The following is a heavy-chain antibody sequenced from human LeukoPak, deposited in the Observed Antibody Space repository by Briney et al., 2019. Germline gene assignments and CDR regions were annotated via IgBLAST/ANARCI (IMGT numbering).Heavy chain of an antibody. CDR1: GGTFSSYA. Sequence: SVKVSCKASGGTFSSYAISWVRQAPGQGLEWMGRIIPIFGTANYAQKFQGRVTITTDESTSTAYMELSSLRSEDTAAYYCARDYYDSSGYGYWGQGTLVTVSS. D-gene: IGHD3-22*01. J-gene: IGHJ4*02. CDR3: ARDYYDSSGYGY. CDR2: IIPIFGTA. V-gene: IGHV1-69*05.